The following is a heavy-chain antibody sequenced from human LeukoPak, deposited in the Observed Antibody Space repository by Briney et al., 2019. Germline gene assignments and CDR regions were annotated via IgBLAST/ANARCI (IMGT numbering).Heavy chain of an antibody. J-gene: IGHJ4*02. D-gene: IGHD3-22*01. V-gene: IGHV4-31*03. CDR1: GGSISSGGYY. CDR2: IYYSGST. CDR3: ARLGDSSGYYGDDLYDFDY. Sequence: SQTLPLTCTVSGGSISSGGYYWSWIRQHPGKGLEWIGYIYYSGSTYYNPSLKSRVTISVDTSKNQFSLKLSSVTAADTAVYYCARLGDSSGYYGDDLYDFDYWGQGTLVTVSS.